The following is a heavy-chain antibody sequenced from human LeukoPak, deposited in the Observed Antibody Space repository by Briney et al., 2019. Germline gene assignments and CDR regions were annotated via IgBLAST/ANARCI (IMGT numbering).Heavy chain of an antibody. CDR2: ISSSSSYI. V-gene: IGHV3-21*01. CDR1: GFIFSSYN. Sequence: GGSLRLSCAAPGFIFSSYNMNWVRQAPGKGLEWVSSISSSSSYIYYADSVKGRFTISRDNAKKSVYLQMNSLRVEDTAVYYCARDSDPVRVGAYWGQGTLVTVSS. D-gene: IGHD3-10*01. CDR3: ARDSDPVRVGAY. J-gene: IGHJ4*02.